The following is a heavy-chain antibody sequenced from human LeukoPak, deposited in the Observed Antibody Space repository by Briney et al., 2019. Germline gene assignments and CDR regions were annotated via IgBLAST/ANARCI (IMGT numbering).Heavy chain of an antibody. CDR3: ARDLVAFDY. CDR1: GGSFSDYY. Sequence: SETLSLTCTVSGGSFSDYYWSWIRQPAGKGLEWIGRIYTSGSTNYNPSLKSRVTMSLDMSKNQFSLKLNSVTAADTAVYYCARDLVAFDYWGQGALVIVSS. D-gene: IGHD2-15*01. V-gene: IGHV4-4*07. J-gene: IGHJ4*02. CDR2: IYTSGST.